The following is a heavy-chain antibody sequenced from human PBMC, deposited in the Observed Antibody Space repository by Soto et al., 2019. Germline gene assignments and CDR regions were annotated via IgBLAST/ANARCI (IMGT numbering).Heavy chain of an antibody. CDR2: IYYSGST. CDR1: GGSISSYY. V-gene: IGHV4-59*01. Sequence: SETLSLTCTVSGGSISSYYWSWIRQPPGNGLECIGYIYYSGSTNYNPSLKSRVTISVDTSKNQFSLKLSSVTAADTAVYYCAREREGIAAAGTRWFDPWGQGTLVTVSS. J-gene: IGHJ5*02. D-gene: IGHD6-13*01. CDR3: AREREGIAAAGTRWFDP.